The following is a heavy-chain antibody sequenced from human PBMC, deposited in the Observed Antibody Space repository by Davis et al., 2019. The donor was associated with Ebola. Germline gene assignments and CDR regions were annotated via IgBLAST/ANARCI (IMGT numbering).Heavy chain of an antibody. J-gene: IGHJ6*04. D-gene: IGHD6-19*01. V-gene: IGHV1-69*13. Sequence: SSVNVSRKASVGTFSSYPIRWVRQAPGQGLEWLGRIIPIFGIANYAQKFQGRVTITADESTSTAYMELSRLRSEDTAVYYCACPVVVAGTPLGYYYGMDVWGKGTTVTVSS. CDR3: ACPVVVAGTPLGYYYGMDV. CDR2: IIPIFGIA. CDR1: VGTFSSYP.